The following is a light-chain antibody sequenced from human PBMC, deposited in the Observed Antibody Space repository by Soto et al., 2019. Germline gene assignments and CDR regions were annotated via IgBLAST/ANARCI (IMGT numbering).Light chain of an antibody. CDR2: KAS. J-gene: IGKJ1*01. CDR3: QQYNSYFGT. CDR1: QRISSW. V-gene: IGKV1-5*03. Sequence: DIQMTQSPSTPSASVGDRVTITCRASQRISSWLAWFQQKPGKAPKLLIYKASALDTGVPSRFSGSGSGTEFTLPITNLQPDDLATYYCQQYNSYFGTFGQGTKVE.